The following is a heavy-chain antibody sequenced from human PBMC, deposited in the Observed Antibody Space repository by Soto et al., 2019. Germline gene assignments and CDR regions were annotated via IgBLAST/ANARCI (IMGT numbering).Heavy chain of an antibody. CDR2: IKQDGSEK. CDR1: GFTLSRYW. D-gene: IGHD2-8*01. CDR3: ARDNGGGDY. V-gene: IGHV3-7*03. Sequence: GGSLRLSCAASGFTLSRYWMSWVRQAPGKGLEWVADIKQDGSEKYYVGSVAGRFTISRDNAKNSLYLQMDSLIAEDTAVYYCARDNGGGDYWDQGTLVTVSS. J-gene: IGHJ4*02.